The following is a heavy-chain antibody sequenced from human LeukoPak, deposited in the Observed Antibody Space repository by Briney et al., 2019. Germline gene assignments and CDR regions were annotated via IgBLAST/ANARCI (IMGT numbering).Heavy chain of an antibody. CDR3: AYCSSTSCSYYYYYYMDV. CDR2: ISSSGSTI. CDR1: GFTFSDYY. D-gene: IGHD2-2*01. J-gene: IGHJ6*03. Sequence: GGSLRLSCAASGFTFSDYYMSWIRQAPGEGLGWVSYISSSGSTIYYADSVKGRFTISRDNAKYSLYLQMNSLRAEDTAVYYCAYCSSTSCSYYYYYYMDVWGKGPTVTVSS. V-gene: IGHV3-11*04.